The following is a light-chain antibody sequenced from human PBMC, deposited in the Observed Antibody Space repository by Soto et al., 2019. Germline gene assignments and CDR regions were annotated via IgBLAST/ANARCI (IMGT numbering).Light chain of an antibody. Sequence: PGERATLSCRASQSVSSSSLAWYQQKPGQAPRLVIYGASSRATGIPDRFSGSGSGTDFTLTISRLEPEDFAVYYCQQYGSSPRTFGQGTKVEIK. V-gene: IGKV3-20*01. CDR2: GAS. J-gene: IGKJ1*01. CDR3: QQYGSSPRT. CDR1: QSVSSSS.